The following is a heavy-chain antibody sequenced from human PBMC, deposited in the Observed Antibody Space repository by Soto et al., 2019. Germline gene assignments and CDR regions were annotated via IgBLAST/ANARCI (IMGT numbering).Heavy chain of an antibody. Sequence: SGPTLVNPTQTLTLTCTFSGFSLSTSGVAVGWIRQPPGKALEWLAPIYWDDDNRYSPSLKSRLTITKDTSKNQVVLTMTNMDPVDTATYYCAHSRWSYYFDYWGQGTLVTVSS. D-gene: IGHD2-8*01. J-gene: IGHJ4*02. CDR3: AHSRWSYYFDY. CDR1: GFSLSTSGVA. CDR2: IYWDDDN. V-gene: IGHV2-5*02.